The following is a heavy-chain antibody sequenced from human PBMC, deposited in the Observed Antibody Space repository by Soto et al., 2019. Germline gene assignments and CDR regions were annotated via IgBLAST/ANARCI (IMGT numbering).Heavy chain of an antibody. CDR2: IIPIFGTA. CDR3: ARDSPTYLDYYDSSGRSFDI. Sequence: ASVKVSCKASGGTFSSYAISWVRQAPGQGLEWMGGIIPIFGTANYAQKFQGRVTITADESTSTAYMELSSLRSEDTAVYYCARDSPTYLDYYDSSGRSFDIWGQGTMVTVSS. D-gene: IGHD3-22*01. V-gene: IGHV1-69*13. J-gene: IGHJ3*02. CDR1: GGTFSSYA.